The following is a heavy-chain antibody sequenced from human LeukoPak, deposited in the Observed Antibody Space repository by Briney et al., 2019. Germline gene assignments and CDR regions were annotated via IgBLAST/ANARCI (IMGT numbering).Heavy chain of an antibody. CDR2: ISFSSATI. V-gene: IGHV3-48*01. CDR3: ARDTHYYGSGSPAFDL. J-gene: IGHJ3*01. D-gene: IGHD3-10*01. Sequence: GGSLRLSCEASGFTFSSYSMNWVRQAPGKGLEWVSYISFSSATIHYADSVKGRFAISRDNAKNSLYLQLNSLRAEDTALYYCARDTHYYGSGSPAFDLWGRGTMVTVSS. CDR1: GFTFSSYS.